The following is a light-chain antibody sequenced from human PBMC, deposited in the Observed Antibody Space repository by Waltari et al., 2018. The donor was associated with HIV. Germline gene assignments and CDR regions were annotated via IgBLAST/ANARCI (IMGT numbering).Light chain of an antibody. CDR1: QSVSSN. J-gene: IGKJ1*01. CDR3: QQYNNWPPWT. V-gene: IGKV3-15*01. Sequence: EIVMTQSPATLSVSPGERATLSCRASQSVSSNLAWYQQKPDQPPRLLIYGASTRATGIPARFSGSGSGTEFTLTISSLQSEDFAVYYCQQYNNWPPWTFGQGTKVEIK. CDR2: GAS.